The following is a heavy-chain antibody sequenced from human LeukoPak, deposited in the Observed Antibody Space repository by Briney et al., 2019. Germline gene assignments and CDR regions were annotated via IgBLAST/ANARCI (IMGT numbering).Heavy chain of an antibody. V-gene: IGHV4-4*09. CDR3: ARRAVDTAMVTGGNYYYMDV. Sequence: PSETLSLTCTVSGGSISSYHWSWIRQVPGKGLQWIGSIYTNGSTNYNPSLKSRVTISVDTSKNQFSLKLSSVTAADTAVYYCARRAVDTAMVTGGNYYYMDVWGKGTTVTVSS. D-gene: IGHD5-18*01. CDR1: GGSISSYH. CDR2: IYTNGST. J-gene: IGHJ6*03.